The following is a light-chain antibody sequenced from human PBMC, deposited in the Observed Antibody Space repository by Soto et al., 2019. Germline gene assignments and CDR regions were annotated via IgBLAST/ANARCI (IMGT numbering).Light chain of an antibody. V-gene: IGKV1-39*01. CDR2: AAS. J-gene: IGKJ1*01. CDR1: QTISSS. CDR3: QQSYSTWT. Sequence: DIQMTQSPSSLSASVGDRVTITCRASQTISSSLNWYQQKPGKAPQLVIYAASNLQTRVPPRFSGRGSGTDFTLTISDLQPEDFGTYYCQQSYSTWTFGQGTKVEI.